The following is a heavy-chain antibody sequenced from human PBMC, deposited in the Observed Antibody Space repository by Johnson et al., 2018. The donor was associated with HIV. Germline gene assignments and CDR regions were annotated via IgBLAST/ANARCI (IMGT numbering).Heavy chain of an antibody. Sequence: VQLVESGGGLIQPGGSLRLSCAASGFTVSSNYMSWVRQAPGKGLEWVSGISWNSGNIGYADSVKGRFTISRDNAKNSLYLQMNSLRAEDTAVYYCTRVSPYGGNSADSFDIWGQGTMVIVSS. CDR2: SWNSGNI. CDR3: TRVSPYGGNSADSFDI. J-gene: IGHJ3*02. V-gene: IGHV3-53*01. D-gene: IGHD4-23*01. CDR1: GFTVSSNY.